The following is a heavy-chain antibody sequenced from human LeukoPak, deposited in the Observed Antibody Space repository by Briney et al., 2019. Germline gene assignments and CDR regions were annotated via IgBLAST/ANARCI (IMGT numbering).Heavy chain of an antibody. CDR1: GFSFSSYV. CDR2: ISGSGGST. CDR3: ATSSSVRDFDY. V-gene: IGHV3-23*01. D-gene: IGHD6-6*01. Sequence: GGSLRLSCAASGFSFSSYVMTWVRQAPGKGLEWVSGISGSGGSTDYTDSVKGRFTISRDNFKSMLYLRMDSLRVEDTAIYYCATSSSVRDFDYWGQGTPVTVSS. J-gene: IGHJ4*02.